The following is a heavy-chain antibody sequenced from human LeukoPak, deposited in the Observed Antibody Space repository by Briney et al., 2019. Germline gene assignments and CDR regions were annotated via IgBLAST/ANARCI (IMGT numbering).Heavy chain of an antibody. D-gene: IGHD2-15*01. CDR3: VRGGRATNGAD. CDR2: VYPNNGDT. J-gene: IGHJ4*02. Sequence: ASVTVSCKGSGYTFTGYYMHWVRQAPGHGLEWVGVVYPNNGDTKYAQKFQGRVTMTRDTSHSQACMDLNRLRSDDPGVCCCVRGGRATNGADWGQGTPVTAS. CDR1: GYTFTGYY. V-gene: IGHV1-2*02.